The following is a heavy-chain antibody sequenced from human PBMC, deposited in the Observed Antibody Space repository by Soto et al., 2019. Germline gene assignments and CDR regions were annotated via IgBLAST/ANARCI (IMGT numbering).Heavy chain of an antibody. Sequence: GGSLRLSCAASGFTFSNAWMNWVRQAPGKGLEWVGRIKSKTDGGTTDYAAPVKGRFTISRDDSKNTLYLQMNSLKTEETAVYYCTTGGQDGDSERYYYYGMDVWGQGTTVTVSS. CDR3: TTGGQDGDSERYYYYGMDV. D-gene: IGHD2-21*02. J-gene: IGHJ6*02. V-gene: IGHV3-15*07. CDR1: GFTFSNAW. CDR2: IKSKTDGGTT.